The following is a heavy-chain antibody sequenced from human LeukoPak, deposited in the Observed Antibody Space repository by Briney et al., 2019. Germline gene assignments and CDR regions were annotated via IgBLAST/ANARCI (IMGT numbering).Heavy chain of an antibody. CDR2: IYYSGYT. V-gene: IGHV4-59*01. D-gene: IGHD2-15*01. Sequence: SETLSLTCTVSGGSISGYYWSWIRQPPGKGLEWIGYIYYSGYTSYNPSLKSRVTISVDTSKNQFSLKLSTVTAADTAVYYCARVGANGYCSGGSCYHFDYWGQETLSPSPQ. CDR1: GGSISGYY. CDR3: ARVGANGYCSGGSCYHFDY. J-gene: IGHJ4*02.